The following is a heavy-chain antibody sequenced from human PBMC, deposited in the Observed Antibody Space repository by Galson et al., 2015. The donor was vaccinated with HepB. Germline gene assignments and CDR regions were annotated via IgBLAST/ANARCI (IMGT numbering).Heavy chain of an antibody. CDR1: GFTFSSYY. V-gene: IGHV3-74*01. D-gene: IGHD3-3*01. CDR3: ARRGGNNYFDP. CDR2: ITSDGSGT. J-gene: IGHJ5*02. Sequence: SLRLSCAASGFTFSSYYMYWVRQAPGKGLVWVSRITSDGSGTKYADSVKGRFTISRDNAKNTLYLQMNSLSVEDTAVYYCARRGGNNYFDPWGQGTLVTVSS.